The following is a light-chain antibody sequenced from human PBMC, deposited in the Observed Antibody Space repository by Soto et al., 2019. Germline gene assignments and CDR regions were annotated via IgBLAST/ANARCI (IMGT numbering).Light chain of an antibody. CDR1: QSVRSSY. J-gene: IGKJ3*01. CDR2: GAS. CDR3: HQYGDSPL. V-gene: IGKV3-20*01. Sequence: EIVLTQSPGTLSLSPGERATLSYRASQSVRSSYLAWYQQKPGQAPRLLIYGASIRATGIPDRFGGSGSGTDFTLTISRLEPEDFAVYYCHQYGDSPLFGPGTKVDIK.